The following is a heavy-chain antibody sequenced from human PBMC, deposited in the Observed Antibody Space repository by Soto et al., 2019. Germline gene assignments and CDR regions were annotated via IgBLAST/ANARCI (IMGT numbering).Heavy chain of an antibody. Sequence: QVQLVQSGAEVKKPGASVKVSCKASGYTFTSYDINWVRQATGQGLEWMGWMNPKSGYTGYAEKFQGRVTMSRNTPTSTAYMELSSLRFEDTAVYYCVRTAGDLDVWGQGTTVTVSS. J-gene: IGHJ6*02. CDR3: VRTAGDLDV. CDR1: GYTFTSYD. D-gene: IGHD2-21*01. CDR2: MNPKSGYT. V-gene: IGHV1-8*01.